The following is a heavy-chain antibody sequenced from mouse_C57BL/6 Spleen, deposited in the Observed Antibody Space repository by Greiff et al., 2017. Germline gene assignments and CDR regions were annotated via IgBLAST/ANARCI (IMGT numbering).Heavy chain of an antibody. Sequence: EVKLVESGGDLVKPGVSLKLSCAASGFTFSSYGMSWVRQTPDKRLEWVATISSGGSYTYYPDSVKGRFTISRDNAKNTLYLQMSSLKSEDTAMYYCARREGYYFDYWGQGTTLTVSS. J-gene: IGHJ2*01. V-gene: IGHV5-6*02. CDR1: GFTFSSYG. CDR3: ARREGYYFDY. CDR2: ISSGGSYT.